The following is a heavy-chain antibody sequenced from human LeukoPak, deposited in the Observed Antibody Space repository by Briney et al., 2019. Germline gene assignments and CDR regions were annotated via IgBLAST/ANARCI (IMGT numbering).Heavy chain of an antibody. J-gene: IGHJ5*02. D-gene: IGHD6-19*01. CDR3: ARDGSSGWYGWFDP. CDR1: GGSISSSSYY. CDR2: IYYSGST. V-gene: IGHV4-39*07. Sequence: SETLSLTCTVSGGSISSSSYYWGWIRQPPGKGLEWIGNIYYSGSTYYNPSLESRVTMSLDTSKNQFSLKLSSVTAADTAVYYCARDGSSGWYGWFDPWGQGTLVTVSS.